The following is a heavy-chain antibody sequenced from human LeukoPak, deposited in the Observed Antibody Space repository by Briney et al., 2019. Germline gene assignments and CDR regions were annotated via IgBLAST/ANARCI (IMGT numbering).Heavy chain of an antibody. CDR2: IRYDGSNK. CDR3: AKDGRPIVVVPAANLNY. V-gene: IGHV3-30*02. Sequence: GGSLRLSCAASGFTFSSYGMHWVRQAPGKGLEWVAFIRYDGSNKYYADSVKGRFTISRDNSKNTLYLQMNSLRAEDTAVYYCAKDGRPIVVVPAANLNYWGQGTLVTVSS. CDR1: GFTFSSYG. J-gene: IGHJ4*02. D-gene: IGHD2-2*01.